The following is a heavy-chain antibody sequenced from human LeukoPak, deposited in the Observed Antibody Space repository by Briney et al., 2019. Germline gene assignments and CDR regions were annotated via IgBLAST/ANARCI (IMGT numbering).Heavy chain of an antibody. J-gene: IGHJ4*02. CDR2: INHSGST. D-gene: IGHD2/OR15-2a*01. Sequence: SETLSLTCAVYGGSFSGYYWSWIRQPPGKGLEWIGEINHSGSTNYNPSLKSRVTISVDTSKNQFSLKLSSVTAADTAVYYCARGVSEDYWGQGTLVTVSS. CDR1: GGSFSGYY. CDR3: ARGVSEDY. V-gene: IGHV4-34*01.